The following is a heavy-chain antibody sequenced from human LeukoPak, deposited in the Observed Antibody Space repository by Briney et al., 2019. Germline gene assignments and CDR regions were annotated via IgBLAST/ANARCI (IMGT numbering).Heavy chain of an antibody. CDR3: ATYSSSWYPTFDY. CDR1: GFTFNIYT. CDR2: IKQDGSEK. D-gene: IGHD6-13*01. J-gene: IGHJ4*02. Sequence: PGGSLRLSCAASGFTFNIYTMTWVRQAPGKGLEWVANIKQDGSEKYYVDSVKGRFTISRDNAKNSLYLQMNSLRAEDTAVYYCATYSSSWYPTFDYWGQGTLVTVSS. V-gene: IGHV3-7*01.